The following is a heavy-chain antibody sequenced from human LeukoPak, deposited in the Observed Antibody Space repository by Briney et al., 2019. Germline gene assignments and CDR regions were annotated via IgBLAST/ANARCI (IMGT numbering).Heavy chain of an antibody. V-gene: IGHV4-39*07. Sequence: PSETLSLTCTVSGVSISSSNSYWGWIRQPPGKGLEWIGRIYTSGSTNYNPSLKSRVTMSVDTSKNQFSLKLSSVTAADTAVYYCARDLDYYDSSGYFDYWGQGTLVTVSS. CDR3: ARDLDYYDSSGYFDY. J-gene: IGHJ4*02. D-gene: IGHD3-22*01. CDR1: GVSISSSNSY. CDR2: IYTSGST.